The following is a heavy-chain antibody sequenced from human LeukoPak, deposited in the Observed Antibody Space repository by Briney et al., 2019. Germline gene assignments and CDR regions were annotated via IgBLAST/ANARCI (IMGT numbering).Heavy chain of an antibody. CDR1: GGTFSSYA. D-gene: IGHD6-13*01. J-gene: IGHJ2*01. CDR2: IIPIFGTA. V-gene: IGHV1-69*13. CDR3: ARDPASIAAAGTSEWYFDL. Sequence: ASVKVSCKASGGTFSSYAISWVRQAPGQGLEWMGGIIPIFGTANYAQKFQGRVTITADESTSTAYMELSSLRSEDTAVYYCARDPASIAAAGTSEWYFDLWGRGTLVTVSS.